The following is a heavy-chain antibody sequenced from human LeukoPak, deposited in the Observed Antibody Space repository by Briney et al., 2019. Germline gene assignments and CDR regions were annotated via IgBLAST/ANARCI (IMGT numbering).Heavy chain of an antibody. CDR1: GGTFSSYA. J-gene: IGHJ6*03. CDR3: ARQVWGSNTIFGVVNTNYYYYYMDV. Sequence: ASVKVSCKASGGTFSSYAISWVRQAPGQGLEWMGGIIPIFGTANYAQKFQGRVTITADKSTSTAYMELSSLRSEDTAVYYCARQVWGSNTIFGVVNTNYYYYYMDVWGKGTTVTVSS. V-gene: IGHV1-69*06. D-gene: IGHD3-3*01. CDR2: IIPIFGTA.